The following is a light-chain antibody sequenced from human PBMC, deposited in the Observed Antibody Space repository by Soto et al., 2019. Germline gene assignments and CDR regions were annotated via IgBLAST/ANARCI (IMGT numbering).Light chain of an antibody. Sequence: EIVLTQSPATLSLSPGERATLSCRASQSVSSYLAWYQQKPGQAPRLLIYDASNRATGIPARFSGSGSGTDYSLTISSIEPEDFAVYYCQQRSNWPPLTFGGGTKVEIK. CDR2: DAS. CDR3: QQRSNWPPLT. J-gene: IGKJ4*01. V-gene: IGKV3-11*01. CDR1: QSVSSY.